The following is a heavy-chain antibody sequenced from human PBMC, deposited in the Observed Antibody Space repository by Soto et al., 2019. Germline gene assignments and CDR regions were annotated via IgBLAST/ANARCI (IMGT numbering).Heavy chain of an antibody. D-gene: IGHD1-1*01. J-gene: IGHJ6*02. Sequence: SETLSLTCTVSGDSIISADYYWSWIRQTPGKGLEWIGHIFYSGTTYYNPSLKSRLTISVDTSKNHFSLRLTSVTAADTAVYYCARDLWVEPELYYYGMDVWGQGTTVTVSS. CDR3: ARDLWVEPELYYYGMDV. V-gene: IGHV4-30-4*01. CDR1: GDSIISADYY. CDR2: IFYSGTT.